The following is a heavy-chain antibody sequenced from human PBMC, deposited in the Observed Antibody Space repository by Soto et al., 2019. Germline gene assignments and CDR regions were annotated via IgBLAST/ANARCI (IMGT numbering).Heavy chain of an antibody. CDR2: IRPKAHNYAT. Sequence: GGSLRLSCAASGFTFSGSPMHWVRQTSRKGLEWVGRIRPKAHNYATTYAASVKGRFTISRDDSKNTAYLQMNSLKTEDTAVYYCTKEGGFYCGSDCYYHDYWGQGTLVTVSS. D-gene: IGHD2-21*02. V-gene: IGHV3-73*01. CDR1: GFTFSGSP. CDR3: TKEGGFYCGSDCYYHDY. J-gene: IGHJ4*02.